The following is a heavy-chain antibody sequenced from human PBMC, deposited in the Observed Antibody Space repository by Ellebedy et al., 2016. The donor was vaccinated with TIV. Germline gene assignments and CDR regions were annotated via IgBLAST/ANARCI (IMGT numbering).Heavy chain of an antibody. CDR2: IGTAGDT. J-gene: IGHJ2*01. CDR3: ARVTIFGRYFDL. D-gene: IGHD3-3*01. V-gene: IGHV3-13*01. CDR1: GFTFSSYG. Sequence: GESLKISXAASGFTFSSYGMHWVRQATGKGLEWVSAIGTAGDTYYPGSVKGRFTISRENAKNSLYLQMNSLRAGDTAVYYCARVTIFGRYFDLWGRGTLVTVSS.